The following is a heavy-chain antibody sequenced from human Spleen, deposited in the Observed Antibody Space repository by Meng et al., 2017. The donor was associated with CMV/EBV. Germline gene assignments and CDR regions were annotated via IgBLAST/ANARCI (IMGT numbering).Heavy chain of an antibody. V-gene: IGHV4-61*01. CDR1: GACSGGSDQ. J-gene: IGHJ4*02. Sequence: GACSGGSDQWTWIRKPPGKGLEWIGYIYYTGSTNYHPSLKSRVSISVDSSKNQFSLKLSSVTAADTAVYYCARAVFYDFWSGFDMDVWGQGTLVTVSS. CDR3: ARAVFYDFWSGFDMDV. D-gene: IGHD3-3*01. CDR2: IYYTGST.